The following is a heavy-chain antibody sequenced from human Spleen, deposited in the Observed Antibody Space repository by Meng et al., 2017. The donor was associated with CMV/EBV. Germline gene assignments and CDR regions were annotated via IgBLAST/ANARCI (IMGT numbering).Heavy chain of an antibody. CDR3: ARGRIAARPGH. Sequence: GSLRLSCTVSGGSISSYYWSWIRQPPGKGLEWIGYIYYSGSTNYNPSLKSRVTISVDTSKNQFSLKLSSVTAADTAVYYCARGRIAARPGHWGQGTLVTVSS. J-gene: IGHJ4*02. CDR2: IYYSGST. D-gene: IGHD6-6*01. CDR1: GGSISSYY. V-gene: IGHV4-59*08.